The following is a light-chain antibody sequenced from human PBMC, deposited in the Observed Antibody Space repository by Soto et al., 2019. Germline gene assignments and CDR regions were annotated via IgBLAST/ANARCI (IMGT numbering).Light chain of an antibody. CDR1: SSNIGAGYH. CDR3: QSYDSSLSGWV. J-gene: IGLJ3*02. V-gene: IGLV1-40*01. CDR2: GND. Sequence: QAVVTQPPSVSGAPGQRVTISCTGGSSNIGAGYHVHWYQHLPGRAPKLFIYGNDNRPSGIPDRVSGSKSGTSASLAITGLQAEDGADYYCQSYDSSLSGWVFGGGTKLTVL.